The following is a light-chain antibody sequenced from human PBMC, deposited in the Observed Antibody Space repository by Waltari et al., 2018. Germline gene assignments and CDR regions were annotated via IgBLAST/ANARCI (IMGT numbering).Light chain of an antibody. CDR1: QSISEY. Sequence: DIQMTQSPSTLSASVGDIVTITCRASQSISEYLSWYQQKPGKAPKLLIYKASSLESGVPSRFSGSGSGTEYTLTISSLQPDDFATYYCQQYNTYSGTFGRGTTVDVK. CDR2: KAS. CDR3: QQYNTYSGT. V-gene: IGKV1-5*03. J-gene: IGKJ1*01.